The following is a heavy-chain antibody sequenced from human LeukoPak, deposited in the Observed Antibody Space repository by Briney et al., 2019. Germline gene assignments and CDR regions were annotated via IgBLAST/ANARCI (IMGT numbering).Heavy chain of an antibody. CDR3: ARAQYSGFSSDYSGGFYYMDV. CDR1: D. Sequence: PSETLSLTCTVSDWSWIRQPPGKGLEWIGYISNSGTTTYHPSLKSRLTIAVDMSKNQLSLDLSSVTAADTAVYYCARAQYSGFSSDYSGGFYYMDVWGKGTTVSVSS. D-gene: IGHD3-3*01. J-gene: IGHJ6*03. V-gene: IGHV4-59*01. CDR2: ISNSGTT.